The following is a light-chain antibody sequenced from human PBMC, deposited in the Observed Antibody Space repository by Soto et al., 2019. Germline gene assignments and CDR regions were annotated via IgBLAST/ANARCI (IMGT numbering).Light chain of an antibody. CDR2: GAS. CDR3: QQRRQWPPD. CDR1: QSVSSN. Sequence: EIVLTQSPGTLSVSPGERATLSCRSSQSVSSNLAWYQQKPGQAPRLLIYGASTRATGIPARFSGSGSGTDFALTISSLEPEDFAVYYCQQRRQWPPDFGQGTRLEIK. V-gene: IGKV3-11*01. J-gene: IGKJ5*01.